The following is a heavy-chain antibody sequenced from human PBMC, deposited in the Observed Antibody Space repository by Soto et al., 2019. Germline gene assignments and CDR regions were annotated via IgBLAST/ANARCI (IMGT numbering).Heavy chain of an antibody. Sequence: GESLKISCKGSGYNFTSYWIGWVRLMPGKGLEWMGIIYPGDSDTRYSPSFQGQVTISADKSISTAYLQWSSLKASDTAMYYCARQGCTSTSCFDWYFDLWGRGTPVTVSS. D-gene: IGHD2-2*01. CDR1: GYNFTSYW. CDR3: ARQGCTSTSCFDWYFDL. CDR2: IYPGDSDT. J-gene: IGHJ2*01. V-gene: IGHV5-51*01.